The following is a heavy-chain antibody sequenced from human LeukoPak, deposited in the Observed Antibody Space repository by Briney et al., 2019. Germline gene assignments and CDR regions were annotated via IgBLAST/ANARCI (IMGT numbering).Heavy chain of an antibody. CDR3: ATRHIVVVTNAFDT. Sequence: GGSLRLSCAASGFTFSSYAMSWVRQAPGKGLEWVSAISGSGGSTYYADSVKGRFTISRDNSKNTLYLQMNSLRAEDTAVYYCATRHIVVVTNAFDTWGQGTMVTVSS. CDR1: GFTFSSYA. J-gene: IGHJ3*02. CDR2: ISGSGGST. V-gene: IGHV3-23*01. D-gene: IGHD2-21*02.